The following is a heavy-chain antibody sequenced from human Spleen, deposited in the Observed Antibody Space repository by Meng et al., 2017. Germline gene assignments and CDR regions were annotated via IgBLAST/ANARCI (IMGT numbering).Heavy chain of an antibody. V-gene: IGHV3-23*01. D-gene: IGHD6-6*01. CDR2: ISGRGDIS. CDR3: AREEELAY. J-gene: IGHJ4*02. Sequence: GESLKISCAASGFTFSNHAMSWVRQAPGKGLEWVSAISGRGDISFYADSVKDRFTISRDNSKNTLFLQMNSLRAEDTAVYYCAREEELAYWGQGTLVTVSS. CDR1: GFTFSNHA.